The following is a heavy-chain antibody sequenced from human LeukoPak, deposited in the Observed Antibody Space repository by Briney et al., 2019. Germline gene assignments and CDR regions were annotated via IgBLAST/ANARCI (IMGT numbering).Heavy chain of an antibody. CDR3: ARDRLTSGSYFFDY. Sequence: GGSLRLSCAASAFTFSDYSMNWVRQAPGKGLEWISYISGRSSTIFYADSVRSRFTISRDNAKNSMYLKMNSLRAEDTAVYYCARDRLTSGSYFFDYWGQGTLVTVSS. CDR1: AFTFSDYS. D-gene: IGHD1-26*01. J-gene: IGHJ4*02. CDR2: ISGRSSTI. V-gene: IGHV3-48*01.